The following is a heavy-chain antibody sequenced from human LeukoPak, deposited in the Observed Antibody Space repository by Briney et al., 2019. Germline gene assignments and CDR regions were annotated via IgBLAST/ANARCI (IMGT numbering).Heavy chain of an antibody. V-gene: IGHV3-33*03. CDR3: ATQSGSSGGY. CDR2: ILYDGSNK. D-gene: IGHD6-19*01. Sequence: PGGSLRLSCATSGFTFSTYGMHWVRQAPGKGREWVTNILYDGSNKYYADSVKGRFTISRDNSRNTLYLQMDSLRAEDTAVYYCATQSGSSGGYWGQGALVTVSS. CDR1: GFTFSTYG. J-gene: IGHJ4*02.